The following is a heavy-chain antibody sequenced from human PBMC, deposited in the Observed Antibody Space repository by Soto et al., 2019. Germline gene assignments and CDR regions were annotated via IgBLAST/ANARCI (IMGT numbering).Heavy chain of an antibody. Sequence: QVQLVESGGGVVQPGRSLRLSCAASGFTFSSYAMHWVRQAPGKGLEWVAVISYDGSNKYYADSVKGRFTISRDNSKNTLYLQMNSLRAEDTAVYYCARDRGANRKPPQYYYGMDVW. CDR1: GFTFSSYA. J-gene: IGHJ6*01. CDR3: ARDRGANRKPPQYYYGMDV. V-gene: IGHV3-30-3*01. D-gene: IGHD3-10*01. CDR2: ISYDGSNK.